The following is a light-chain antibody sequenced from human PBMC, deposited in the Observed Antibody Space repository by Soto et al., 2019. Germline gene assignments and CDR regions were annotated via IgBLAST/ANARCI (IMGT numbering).Light chain of an antibody. V-gene: IGLV1-44*01. CDR1: SSNIGSNT. J-gene: IGLJ1*01. Sequence: QSVLTQPPSASGTPGQRVTISCSGSSSNIGSNTVNWYQQLPGTAHKLLIYSNNQRPSGVADRFSGAKSGTSASLAISGLQSEDEADYDCAAWDDSLNGYVFGTGTKVTVL. CDR2: SNN. CDR3: AAWDDSLNGYV.